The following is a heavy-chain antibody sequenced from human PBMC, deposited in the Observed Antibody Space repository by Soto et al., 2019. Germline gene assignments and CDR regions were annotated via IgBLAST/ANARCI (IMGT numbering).Heavy chain of an antibody. V-gene: IGHV2-70*04. Sequence: SGPTLVNPTQTLTLTCTFSGFSLSANRMRVSWIRQPPGKALEWLARIDWDDSKFYTMSLKTRLAISKDTSKNQVVLTMTNVAPVDTAKYYCERIIAGDTTDYCGQGTLVTVYS. J-gene: IGHJ4*02. CDR2: IDWDDSK. CDR1: GFSLSANRMR. D-gene: IGHD2-21*02. CDR3: ERIIAGDTTDY.